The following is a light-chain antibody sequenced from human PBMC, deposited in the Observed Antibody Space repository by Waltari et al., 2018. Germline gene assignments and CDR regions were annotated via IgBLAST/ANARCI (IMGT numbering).Light chain of an antibody. CDR3: QSYDGSLSGVV. CDR1: SSNIGAGYD. V-gene: IGLV1-40*01. J-gene: IGLJ2*01. CDR2: GNS. Sequence: QRVTISCTGSSSNIGAGYDVHWYQQLPGTAPKLLIYGNSNRPSGVPDRFSGSKSGTSASLAITGLQAEDEADYYCQSYDGSLSGVVFGGGTKLTVL.